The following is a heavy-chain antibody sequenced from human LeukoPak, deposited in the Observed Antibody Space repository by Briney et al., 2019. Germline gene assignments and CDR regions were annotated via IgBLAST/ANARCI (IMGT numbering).Heavy chain of an antibody. CDR2: ISYIGST. V-gene: IGHV4-59*11. CDR1: ADSFSSHY. D-gene: IGHD4-17*01. J-gene: IGHJ3*01. Sequence: SETLSLTCAVSADSFSSHYWTWIRQSPGKGLEWIGYISYIGSTNYNPSLKSRVTISIDTSKNQFSLKLRSVTAADTAVYYCARDLVTVTKGFDVWGQGTMVSVSS. CDR3: ARDLVTVTKGFDV.